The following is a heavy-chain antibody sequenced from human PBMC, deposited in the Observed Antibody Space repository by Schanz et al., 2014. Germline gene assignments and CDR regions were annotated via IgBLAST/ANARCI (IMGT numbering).Heavy chain of an antibody. D-gene: IGHD6-25*01. CDR1: GYTFTKYY. J-gene: IGHJ4*02. CDR2: ISPNSGGT. V-gene: IGHV1-2*02. CDR3: ARAAARRIDY. Sequence: QVQLVQSGAEVKKPGASVKVSCTASGYTFTKYYVHWVRQAPGHGFEWMGWISPNSGGTNYAQKLPGRVTMTRDTSITTAYMELSRLTFDDTVVYYCARAAARRIDYWGQGTLVTVSS.